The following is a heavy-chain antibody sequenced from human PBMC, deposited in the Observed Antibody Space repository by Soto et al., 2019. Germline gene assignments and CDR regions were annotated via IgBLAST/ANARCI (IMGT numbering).Heavy chain of an antibody. J-gene: IGHJ4*02. V-gene: IGHV1-69*01. CDR1: GGTFSSHA. CDR3: AIGGRLLWIGNH. D-gene: IGHD3-10*01. Sequence: QVHLVQSGAEVTKAGSSVKVSCKASGGTFSSHAFSWVRQAPGQGLEWVGGIIPIFETANYAQEFQGRVTISADESTNTVILELKNLRYDDTAIYFWAIGGRLLWIGNHWGPGTQVTVS. CDR2: IIPIFETA.